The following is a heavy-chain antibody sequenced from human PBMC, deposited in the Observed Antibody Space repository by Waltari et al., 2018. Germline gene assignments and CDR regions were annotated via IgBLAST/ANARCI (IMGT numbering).Heavy chain of an antibody. CDR1: GGSINRRDSL. Sequence: SLTCTVSGGSINRRDSLWGWVRQPPTKGLEWIGTIYYVGTTYYNPSLRSRVTVALDASQNQFSLRLTSVTAADTAVYYCARLSLYYGGREVDWGQGTLVTASS. CDR3: ARLSLYYGGREVD. CDR2: IYYVGTT. V-gene: IGHV4-39*01. J-gene: IGHJ4*02. D-gene: IGHD1-26*01.